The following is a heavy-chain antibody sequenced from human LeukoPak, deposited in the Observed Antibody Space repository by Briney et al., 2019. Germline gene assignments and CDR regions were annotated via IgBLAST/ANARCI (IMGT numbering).Heavy chain of an antibody. Sequence: SETLSLTCTVSGGSISSGGYYWSWIRQHPGKGLEWIGYIYYSGSTYYNPSLKSRVTISVDTSKNQFSLKLSSVTAADTAVYYCARAPGDYCSSTSCCTLFDYWGQGTLVTVSS. J-gene: IGHJ4*02. CDR1: GGSISSGGYY. CDR2: IYYSGST. D-gene: IGHD2-2*02. CDR3: ARAPGDYCSSTSCCTLFDY. V-gene: IGHV4-31*03.